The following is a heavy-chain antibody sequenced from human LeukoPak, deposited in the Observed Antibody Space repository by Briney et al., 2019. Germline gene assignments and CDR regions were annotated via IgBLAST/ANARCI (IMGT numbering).Heavy chain of an antibody. J-gene: IGHJ5*02. Sequence: AGGSLRLSCAASGFTFSSYEMNWVRQAPGKGLEWVSHISTSGTTIYYADSVKGRFTMSRDNAKNSLYLQMNSLRAEDTAVYYCARTVWFDPWGQGTLVTVSS. V-gene: IGHV3-48*03. CDR3: ARTVWFDP. CDR1: GFTFSSYE. CDR2: ISTSGTTI.